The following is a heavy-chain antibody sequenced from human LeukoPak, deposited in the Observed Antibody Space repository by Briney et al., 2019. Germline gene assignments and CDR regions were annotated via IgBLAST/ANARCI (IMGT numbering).Heavy chain of an antibody. V-gene: IGHV1-2*02. D-gene: IGHD6-19*01. J-gene: IGHJ4*02. CDR3: ARDLRVGGWYSAGY. Sequence: ASVKVSCKVSGYTFTDYYMHWVRQAPGQGLEWMGWINPNSGGTNYAQSFQGRVTMTRDTTISTAYMELTSLRSDDTAVYYCARDLRVGGWYSAGYWGQGTLVTV. CDR1: GYTFTDYY. CDR2: INPNSGGT.